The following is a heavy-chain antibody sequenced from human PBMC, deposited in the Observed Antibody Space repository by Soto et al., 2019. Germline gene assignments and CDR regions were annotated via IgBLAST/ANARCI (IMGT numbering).Heavy chain of an antibody. V-gene: IGHV3-23*01. CDR1: GFTFSSYA. CDR2: ISGSGGST. CDR3: AKGPSNTYPYWYFDL. D-gene: IGHD2-2*02. Sequence: PGGSLRLSCAASGFTFSSYAMSWVRQAPGKGLEWVSAISGSGGSTYYADSVKGRFTISRDNSTNTLYLQMNSLRAEDTAVYYCAKGPSNTYPYWYFDLWGRGTLVTVSS. J-gene: IGHJ2*01.